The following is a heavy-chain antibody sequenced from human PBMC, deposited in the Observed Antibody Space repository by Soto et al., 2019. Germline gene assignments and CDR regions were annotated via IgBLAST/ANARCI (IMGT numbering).Heavy chain of an antibody. Sequence: PGGSLRLSCEASGFSFSTYSMHWVRQAPGKGLEWVSSIGRRSDIYYADSVKGRFTISRDNAKNSVSLQMNSLRDEGTAVYYCAREETAWPLAYGLDVWGQGTTVTVSS. CDR3: AREETAWPLAYGLDV. V-gene: IGHV3-21*01. CDR1: GFSFSTYS. J-gene: IGHJ6*02. D-gene: IGHD2-21*02. CDR2: IGRRSDI.